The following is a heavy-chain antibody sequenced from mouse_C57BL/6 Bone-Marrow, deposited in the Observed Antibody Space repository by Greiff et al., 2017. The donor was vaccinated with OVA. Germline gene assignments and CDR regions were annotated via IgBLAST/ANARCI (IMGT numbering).Heavy chain of an antibody. CDR3: AREDDGYYVDY. CDR1: GFTFSSYA. V-gene: IGHV5-4*03. CDR2: ISDGGSYT. D-gene: IGHD2-3*01. J-gene: IGHJ2*01. Sequence: GMLVESGGGLVKPGGSLKLSCAASGFTFSSYAMSWVRQTPEKRLEWVATISDGGSYTYYPDNVKGRFTISRDNAKNNLYLQMSHLKSEDTAMYYCAREDDGYYVDYWGQGTTLTVSS.